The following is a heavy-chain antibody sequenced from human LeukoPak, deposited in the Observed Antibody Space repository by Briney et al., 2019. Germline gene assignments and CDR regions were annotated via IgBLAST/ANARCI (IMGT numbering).Heavy chain of an antibody. Sequence: SETLSLTCAVYGGSFSGYYWSWIRQPPGKGLEWIGEINHSGSTNYNPSLKSRVTISVDTSKNQFSPKLSSVTAADTAVYYCARPRIAAAGTFNWFDPWGQGTLVTVSS. J-gene: IGHJ5*02. V-gene: IGHV4-34*01. D-gene: IGHD6-13*01. CDR1: GGSFSGYY. CDR2: INHSGST. CDR3: ARPRIAAAGTFNWFDP.